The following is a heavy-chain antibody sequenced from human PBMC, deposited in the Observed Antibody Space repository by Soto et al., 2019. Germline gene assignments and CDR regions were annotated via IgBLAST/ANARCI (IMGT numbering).Heavy chain of an antibody. V-gene: IGHV3-21*01. CDR3: ARLGYCSGGSCYPAWYGMDV. CDR2: ISSSSSYI. D-gene: IGHD2-15*01. CDR1: GFTFSSYS. J-gene: IGHJ6*02. Sequence: VQLVESGGGVVQPGRSLRLSCAASGFTFSSYSMNWVRQAPGKGLEWVSSISSSSSYIYYADSVKGRFTISRDNAKNSLYLQMNSLRAEDTAVYYCARLGYCSGGSCYPAWYGMDVWGQGTTVTVSS.